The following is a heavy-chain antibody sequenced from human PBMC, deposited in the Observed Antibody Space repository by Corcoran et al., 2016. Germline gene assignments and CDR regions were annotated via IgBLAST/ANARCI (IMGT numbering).Heavy chain of an antibody. J-gene: IGHJ5*02. CDR2: IKQDGSEK. CDR3: ARGLYYYDSSGGNWFDP. V-gene: IGHV3-7*01. CDR1: GFTFSSYW. D-gene: IGHD3-22*01. Sequence: EVQLVESGGGLVQPGGSLRLFCAASGFTFSSYWMSWVRQAPGKGLEWVANIKQDGSEKYYVDSVKGRFTISRDNAKNSLYLQMNSLRAEDTAVYYCARGLYYYDSSGGNWFDPWGQGTLVTVSS.